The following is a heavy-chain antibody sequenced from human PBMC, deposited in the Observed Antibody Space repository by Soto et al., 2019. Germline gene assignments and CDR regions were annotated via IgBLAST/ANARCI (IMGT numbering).Heavy chain of an antibody. CDR3: AKDLGALIAARPYYYYYMDV. J-gene: IGHJ6*03. V-gene: IGHV3-23*01. Sequence: GGSLRLSCAASGFTFSSYAMSWVRQAPGKGLEWVSAISDSGGSTYYADSVKGRFTISRDNSKNTLYLQMNSLRAEDTAVYYCAKDLGALIAARPYYYYYMDVWGKGTTVTVSS. CDR2: ISDSGGST. D-gene: IGHD6-6*01. CDR1: GFTFSSYA.